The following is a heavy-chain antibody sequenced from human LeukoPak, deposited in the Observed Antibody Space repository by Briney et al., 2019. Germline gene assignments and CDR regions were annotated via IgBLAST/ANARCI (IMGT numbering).Heavy chain of an antibody. J-gene: IGHJ4*02. Sequence: GGSLRLSCEDSGFTFRSYEMNSVRQAPGKGLDWIAYLSSSGSAFFYADSVKGRFNISRDNAKNSLYLQMNSLRAEDTALYYCAKDRDYYGSGSDYWGQGTLVTVSS. CDR3: AKDRDYYGSGSDY. CDR2: LSSSGSAF. V-gene: IGHV3-48*03. D-gene: IGHD3-10*01. CDR1: GFTFRSYE.